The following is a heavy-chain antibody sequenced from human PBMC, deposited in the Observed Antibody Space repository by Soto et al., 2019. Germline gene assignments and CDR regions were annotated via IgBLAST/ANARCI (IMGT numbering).Heavy chain of an antibody. J-gene: IGHJ4*02. Sequence: ASVKVSCKAAGYTFTSYGISWVRQAPGQGLEWMAWISGKNGNTNYAQKLQGRVTMTTDTSTSTAYMELRSLRSDDTAVYYCARDRANYGSGRYYPVDHWGQGTLVNVSS. V-gene: IGHV1-18*01. CDR3: ARDRANYGSGRYYPVDH. D-gene: IGHD3-10*01. CDR2: ISGKNGNT. CDR1: GYTFTSYG.